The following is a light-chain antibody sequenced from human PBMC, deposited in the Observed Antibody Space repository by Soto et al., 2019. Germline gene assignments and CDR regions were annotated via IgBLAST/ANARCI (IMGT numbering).Light chain of an antibody. J-gene: IGLJ1*01. CDR1: SSDVGSYNL. CDR3: CSYADSSRIYV. CDR2: DGS. Sequence: QSALTQPASVSGSPGQSITISGTGTSSDVGSYNLVSWYQQHPGKAPKLMIYDGSKRPSGISNRFSGSKSGNTASLTISGLQAEDEAEYYCCSYADSSRIYVFGSGTKLTVL. V-gene: IGLV2-23*01.